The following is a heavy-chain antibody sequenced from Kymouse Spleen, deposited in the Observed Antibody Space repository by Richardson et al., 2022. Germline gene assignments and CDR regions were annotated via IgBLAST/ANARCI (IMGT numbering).Heavy chain of an antibody. CDR1: GFTFDDYA. Sequence: EVQLVESGGGLVQPGRSLRLSCAASGFTFDDYAMHWVRQAPGKGLEWVSGISWNSGSIGYADSVKGRFTISRDNAKNSLYLQMNSLRAEDTALYYCAKDFHVLLWFGELLRLLLRYGRLGPRDHGHRLL. D-gene: IGHD3-10*01. V-gene: IGHV3-9*01. J-gene: IGHJ6*02. CDR3: AKDFHVLLWFGELLRLLLRYGR. CDR2: ISWNSGSI.